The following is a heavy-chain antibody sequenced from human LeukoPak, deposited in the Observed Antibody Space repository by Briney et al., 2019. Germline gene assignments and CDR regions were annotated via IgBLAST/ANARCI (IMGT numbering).Heavy chain of an antibody. CDR1: GFTFSSYT. Sequence: GGSLRLSCAASGFTFSSYTMTWVRQAPGKGLEWVSAITGSGDSAYYADSVKGRFIISRDNSKNTLYLQMNSLRAEDTAVYYCAKPVFYTTSSFDYWGQGTLVTVSS. J-gene: IGHJ4*02. V-gene: IGHV3-23*01. D-gene: IGHD6-6*01. CDR2: ITGSGDSA. CDR3: AKPVFYTTSSFDY.